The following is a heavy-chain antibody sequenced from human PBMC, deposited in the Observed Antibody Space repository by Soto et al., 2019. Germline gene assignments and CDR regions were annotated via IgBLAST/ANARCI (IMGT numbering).Heavy chain of an antibody. J-gene: IGHJ6*02. V-gene: IGHV4-31*03. CDR1: GGSISSGGYY. D-gene: IGHD3-3*01. Sequence: PSETLSLTCTVSGGSISSGGYYWSWIRQHPGKGLEWIGYIYYSGSTYYNPSLKSRVTISVDTSKNQFSLKLSSVTAADTAVYYCARDPIRFLEWLPPGYGMDVWGQGTTVTVSS. CDR3: ARDPIRFLEWLPPGYGMDV. CDR2: IYYSGST.